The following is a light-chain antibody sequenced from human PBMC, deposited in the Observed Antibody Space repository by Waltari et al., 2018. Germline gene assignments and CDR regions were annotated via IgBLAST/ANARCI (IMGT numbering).Light chain of an antibody. J-gene: IGLJ2*01. CDR3: NSRDSSGNHVL. CDR2: GKN. V-gene: IGLV3-19*01. Sequence: SSELTQDPAVSVALGQTVRITCQGDSLRSYYASWDQQKPGQAPVLVIYGKNNRPSGIPDRISGSTSGNTASLTISGAQAEDEADYYCNSRDSSGNHVLFGGGTKLTVL. CDR1: SLRSYY.